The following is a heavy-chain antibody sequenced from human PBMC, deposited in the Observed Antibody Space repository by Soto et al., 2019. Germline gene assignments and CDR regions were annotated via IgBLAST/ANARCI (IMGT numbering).Heavy chain of an antibody. CDR1: GGSFASYA. D-gene: IGHD6-6*01. Sequence: QVQLVQSGAEVKKPGSSVKVSCKASGGSFASYAISWVRQAPGQGLEWVGGLIPFFGTANYAQRFQGRLTITAVEPTTTAYMELSSLRSEDTAIIYCARDRAGSSSPRFGYWGQGTLVTVSS. J-gene: IGHJ4*02. CDR3: ARDRAGSSSPRFGY. V-gene: IGHV1-69*01. CDR2: LIPFFGTA.